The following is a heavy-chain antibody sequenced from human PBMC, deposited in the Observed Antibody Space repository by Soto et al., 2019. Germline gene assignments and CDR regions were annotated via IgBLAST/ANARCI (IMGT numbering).Heavy chain of an antibody. D-gene: IGHD6-13*01. V-gene: IGHV5-51*01. CDR1: GYSFTSYW. CDR3: ARLRGSSWYMSDNWFDP. J-gene: IGHJ5*02. CDR2: IYPGDSDT. Sequence: GESLKISCKGSGYSFTSYWIGWVRQMPGKGLEWMGIIYPGDSDTRYSPSFQGQVTISADKSISTAYLQWSSLKASDTAMYYCARLRGSSWYMSDNWFDPWGQGTLVTVSS.